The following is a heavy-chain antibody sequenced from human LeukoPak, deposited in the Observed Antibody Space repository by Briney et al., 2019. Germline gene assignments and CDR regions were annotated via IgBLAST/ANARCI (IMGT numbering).Heavy chain of an antibody. V-gene: IGHV3-53*01. CDR1: GFNASTNY. CDR3: ARGPKSGHGM. Sequence: GGSLSPSRAASGFNASTNYMAWVRQPPGKGLEWVSIIYAGGSTYYADSVEGRFTISRDNTKNTLYLQMNSLRAEDTAVYFWARGPKSGHGMWGQGTVIPVSS. J-gene: IGHJ1*01. D-gene: IGHD3-3*01. CDR2: IYAGGST.